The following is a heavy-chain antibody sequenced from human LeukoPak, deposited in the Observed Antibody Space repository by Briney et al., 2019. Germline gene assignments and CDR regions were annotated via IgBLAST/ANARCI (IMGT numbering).Heavy chain of an antibody. CDR1: GASISSGGYY. J-gene: IGHJ4*02. D-gene: IGHD4-17*01. V-gene: IGHV4-61*08. Sequence: SETLSLTCTVSGASISSGGYYWSWIRQPPGKGLEWIGYIYYSGSTNYNPSLKSRVTISVDTSKNQFSLKLSSVTAADTAVCYCARLATTVSPFDHWGQGTLVTVSS. CDR3: ARLATTVSPFDH. CDR2: IYYSGST.